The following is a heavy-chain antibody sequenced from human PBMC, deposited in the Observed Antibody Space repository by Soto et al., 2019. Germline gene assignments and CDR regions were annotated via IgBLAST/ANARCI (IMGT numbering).Heavy chain of an antibody. V-gene: IGHV3-66*01. CDR1: GFTVSSNY. Sequence: EVQLVESGGGLVQPGGSLRLSCAASGFTVSSNYMSWVRQAPGKGLEWVSVIYSGGSTYYADSVKGRFTISRDNSKNTLYLQMNSLRAEDTAVYYCARNRNYDIMTGYYIKWGQGTLVTVSS. D-gene: IGHD3-9*01. CDR3: ARNRNYDIMTGYYIK. J-gene: IGHJ4*02. CDR2: IYSGGST.